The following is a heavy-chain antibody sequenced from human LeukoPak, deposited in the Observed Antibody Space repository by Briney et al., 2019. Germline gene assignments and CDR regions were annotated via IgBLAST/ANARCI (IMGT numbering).Heavy chain of an antibody. D-gene: IGHD2-2*01. Sequence: GGSLRLSCAASGFTFSSYGMHWVRQAPGKGLEWVAFIRYDGSNKYYADSVKGRFTISRDNSKNTLYLQMNSLRAEDTAVYYCAKETFMSVVVPAAIPYPFDIWGQGTMVTVSS. V-gene: IGHV3-30*02. CDR3: AKETFMSVVVPAAIPYPFDI. CDR2: IRYDGSNK. J-gene: IGHJ3*02. CDR1: GFTFSSYG.